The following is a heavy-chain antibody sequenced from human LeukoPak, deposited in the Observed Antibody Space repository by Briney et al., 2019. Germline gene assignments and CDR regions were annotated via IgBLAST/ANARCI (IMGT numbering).Heavy chain of an antibody. CDR1: GASFSTYY. D-gene: IGHD1-26*01. V-gene: IGHV4-59*01. CDR2: IYYSGST. J-gene: IGHJ1*01. Sequence: PSETLTLTCTVSGASFSTYYRSWIRQSPGKGLEWIGHIYYSGSTNYNPSLKSRVTISVDTSKNQFSLKLRSVTAADTAVYYCASGRYQPTYCQHWGGGPLVSVSS. CDR3: ASGRYQPTYCQH.